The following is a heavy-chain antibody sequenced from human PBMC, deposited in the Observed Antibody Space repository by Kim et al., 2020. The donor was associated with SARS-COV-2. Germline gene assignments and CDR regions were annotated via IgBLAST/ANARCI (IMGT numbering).Heavy chain of an antibody. V-gene: IGHV4-34*01. CDR3: ARLRITMIVVVSNLAFDI. J-gene: IGHJ3*02. CDR2: INHSGRT. CDR1: GGSFSGYY. Sequence: SETLSLTCAVYGGSFSGYYWSWIRQPPGKGLEWFGEINHSGRTNYNPSLKSRVTISVDTSKNQFSLKLSSVTAADTAVYYCARLRITMIVVVSNLAFDIWGQGRMVTVSS. D-gene: IGHD3-22*01.